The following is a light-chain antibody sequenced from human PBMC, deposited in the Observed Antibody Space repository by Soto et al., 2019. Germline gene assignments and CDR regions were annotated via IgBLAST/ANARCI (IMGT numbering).Light chain of an antibody. Sequence: DIQMTQSPSTLSASVGDRVTITCRASQSIISWLAWYQQKPGKAPKVLIYKASNLESGVPSRFSGSGSGTEFTLTISSLQPDDFATYYCQQSYGIPPVTFGGGTKVDIK. CDR1: QSIISW. CDR3: QQSYGIPPVT. CDR2: KAS. V-gene: IGKV1-5*03. J-gene: IGKJ4*01.